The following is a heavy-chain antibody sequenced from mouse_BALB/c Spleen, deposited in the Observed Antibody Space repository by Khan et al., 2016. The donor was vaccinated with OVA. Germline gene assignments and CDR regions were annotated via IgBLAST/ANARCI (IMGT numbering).Heavy chain of an antibody. CDR2: ISYSGNT. D-gene: IGHD1-1*01. J-gene: IGHJ2*02. CDR1: GYSITSDYA. Sequence: EVQLQESGPGLVKPSQSLSLTCTVTGYSITSDYAWNWIRQFPGNKLEWMGFISYSGNTKSHPSLKSRFSIPRDTSKNQFFLQLNSVTTEDTATYYCARVYGGDFDYWGQGTSLPVSS. V-gene: IGHV3-2*02. CDR3: ARVYGGDFDY.